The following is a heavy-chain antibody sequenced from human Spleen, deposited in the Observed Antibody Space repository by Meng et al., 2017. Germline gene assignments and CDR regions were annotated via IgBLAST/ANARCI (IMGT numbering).Heavy chain of an antibody. CDR2: INPKSGDT. J-gene: IGHJ4*02. CDR3: ARDEDISAAGKLFGDY. D-gene: IGHD6-13*01. CDR1: GYTFTDYY. V-gene: IGHV1-2*06. Sequence: QVQLVQAGAEVKKAGASVKVSCKASGYTFTDYYMHWVRQAPGQGLEWMGRINPKSGDTHYAQRFQGRVTMTGDTSISTAYMELSGLRSDDTAMYYCARDEDISAAGKLFGDYWGQGTLVTVSS.